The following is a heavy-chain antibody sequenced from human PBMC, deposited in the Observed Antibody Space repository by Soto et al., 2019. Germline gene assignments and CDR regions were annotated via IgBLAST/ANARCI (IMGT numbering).Heavy chain of an antibody. V-gene: IGHV3-30*18. J-gene: IGHJ4*02. CDR3: AKDLWELAYYFDY. CDR1: GFTFSSYG. CDR2: ISYDGSNK. Sequence: QVQLVESGGGVVQPGRSLRLSCAASGFTFSSYGMHWVRQAPGKGLEWVAVISYDGSNKYYADSVKGRFTISRDNSKNTLYLQMNSLRAEDTAVYYCAKDLWELAYYFDYSGQGTLVTVSS. D-gene: IGHD1-26*01.